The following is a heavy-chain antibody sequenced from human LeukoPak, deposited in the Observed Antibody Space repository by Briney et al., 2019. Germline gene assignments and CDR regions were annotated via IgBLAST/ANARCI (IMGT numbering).Heavy chain of an antibody. CDR3: ARVGAATFYWYYMDV. CDR2: IKQDGSDK. Sequence: GGSLRPSCAASGFTFSSYAMSWVRQAPGKGLEWVANIKQDGSDKYYVDSLKGRFTVSRDNAKNSLYLQINSLRVGDTAVYFCARVGAATFYWYYMDVWGKGTTVTVSS. V-gene: IGHV3-7*01. J-gene: IGHJ6*03. D-gene: IGHD2-15*01. CDR1: GFTFSSYA.